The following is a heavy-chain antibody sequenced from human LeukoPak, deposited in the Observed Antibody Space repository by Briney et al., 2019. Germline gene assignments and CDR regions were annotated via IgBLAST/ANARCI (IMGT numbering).Heavy chain of an antibody. V-gene: IGHV1-69*04. J-gene: IGHJ4*02. Sequence: SVKVSCKASGGTFSSYAISWVRQAPGQGLEWMGRITPILGIANYAQKFQGRVTITADKSTSTAYMELSSLRSEDTAVYYCARGPYGPGSLYWGQGTLVTVSS. D-gene: IGHD3-10*01. CDR1: GGTFSSYA. CDR2: ITPILGIA. CDR3: ARGPYGPGSLY.